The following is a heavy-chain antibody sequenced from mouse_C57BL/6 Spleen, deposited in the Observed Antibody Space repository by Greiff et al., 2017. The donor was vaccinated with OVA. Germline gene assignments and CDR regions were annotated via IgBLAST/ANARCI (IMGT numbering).Heavy chain of an antibody. Sequence: VQLQESGPELVKPGASVKISCKASGYAFSSSWMNWVKQRPGKGLEWIGRIYPGDGDTNYNGKFKGKATLTADKSSSTAYMQLSSLTSEDSAVYFCARDSSFAYWGQGTLVTVSA. CDR1: GYAFSSSW. CDR3: ARDSSFAY. D-gene: IGHD1-3*01. J-gene: IGHJ3*01. V-gene: IGHV1-82*01. CDR2: IYPGDGDT.